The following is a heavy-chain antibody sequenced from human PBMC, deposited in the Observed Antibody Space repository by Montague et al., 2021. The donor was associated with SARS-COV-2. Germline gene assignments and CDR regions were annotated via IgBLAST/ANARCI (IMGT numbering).Heavy chain of an antibody. V-gene: IGHV4-4*02. J-gene: IGHJ4*02. CDR1: GGSINTNNW. D-gene: IGHD6-13*01. CDR3: ARGRLVGDSSSWYYFDY. Sequence: SETLSLTYAVSGGSINTNNWWTWVRQPPGEGLEWIGQIFHSGITNYNPSLESRVTISVDKSKNQFSLRLSSVTAADTAVYYCARGRLVGDSSSWYYFDYWGQGTLVAVSS. CDR2: IFHSGIT.